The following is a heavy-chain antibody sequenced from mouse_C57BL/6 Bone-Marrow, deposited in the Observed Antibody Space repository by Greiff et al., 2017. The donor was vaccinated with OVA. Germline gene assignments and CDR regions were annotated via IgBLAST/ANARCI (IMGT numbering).Heavy chain of an antibody. V-gene: IGHV1-55*01. Sequence: QVHVKQPGAELVKPGASVKMSCKASGYTFTSYWITWVKQRPGQGLEWIGDIYPGSGSTNYNEKFKSKATLTVDTSSSTAYMQLSSLTSEDSAVYYCASYYYGSRNWYFDVWGTGTTVTVSS. D-gene: IGHD1-1*01. CDR2: IYPGSGST. CDR3: ASYYYGSRNWYFDV. CDR1: GYTFTSYW. J-gene: IGHJ1*03.